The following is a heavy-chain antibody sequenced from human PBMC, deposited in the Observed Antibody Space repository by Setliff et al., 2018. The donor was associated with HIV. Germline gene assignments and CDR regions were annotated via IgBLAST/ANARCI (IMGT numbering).Heavy chain of an antibody. CDR3: ARGRRSSGWYVYH. J-gene: IGHJ4*02. D-gene: IGHD6-19*01. Sequence: SETLSLTCTVSGGSISSGSYYWSWIRQPAGKGLEWIGHIYTSGSTNYNPSLKSRVTISVDTSTNQFSLKLSSVTAADTAVYYCARGRRSSGWYVYHWGQGTLVTLSS. V-gene: IGHV4-61*09. CDR2: IYTSGST. CDR1: GGSISSGSYY.